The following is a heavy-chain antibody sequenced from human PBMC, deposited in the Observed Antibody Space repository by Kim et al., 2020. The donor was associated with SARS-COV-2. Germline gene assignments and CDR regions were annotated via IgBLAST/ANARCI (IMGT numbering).Heavy chain of an antibody. CDR2: ITSDGSNK. J-gene: IGHJ4*02. V-gene: IGHV3-30*04. Sequence: GGSLRLSCAASGFTFSNYAMHWVRQAPGKGLVWVAVITSDGSNKYYVDSVKGRFTISRDNSKNTLYLQMNSLRAEDTAVYYCTIDLTAGTTSLLDYCGQGTLVTVSS. CDR1: GFTFSNYA. D-gene: IGHD6-13*01. CDR3: TIDLTAGTTSLLDY.